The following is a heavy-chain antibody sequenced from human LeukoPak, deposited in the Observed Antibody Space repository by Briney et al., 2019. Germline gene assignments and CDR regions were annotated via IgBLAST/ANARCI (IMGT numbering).Heavy chain of an antibody. CDR1: GFTFSSYW. Sequence: GGSLRLSCAASGFTFSSYWMHWVRQAPGKGLMWVSRINSDGSITSYADSVKGRLTISRDNAKNSLYLQMNSLRAEDTALYYCARGRYNWKGEGENWFDPWGQGTLVTVSS. CDR3: ARGRYNWKGEGENWFDP. V-gene: IGHV3-74*01. J-gene: IGHJ5*02. CDR2: INSDGSIT. D-gene: IGHD1-20*01.